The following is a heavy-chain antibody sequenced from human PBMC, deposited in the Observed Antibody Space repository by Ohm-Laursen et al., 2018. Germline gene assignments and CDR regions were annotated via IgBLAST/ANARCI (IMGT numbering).Heavy chain of an antibody. V-gene: IGHV3-30*03. J-gene: IGHJ6*02. CDR3: TRMDV. CDR1: GFTFSSYS. Sequence: SLRLSCAASGFTFSSYSMNWVRQAPGKGLEWVAAISDDGNNKHYADSVMGRFIVSRDNSKNTLNLQMNSLRNEDTAVYYATRMDVWGQGTTVTVSS. CDR2: ISDDGNNK.